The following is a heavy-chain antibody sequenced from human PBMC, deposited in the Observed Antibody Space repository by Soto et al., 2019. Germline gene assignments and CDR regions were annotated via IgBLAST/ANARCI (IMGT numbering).Heavy chain of an antibody. D-gene: IGHD2-21*02. Sequence: GASVKVSCKASGYTFTNYPIHWVRQAPGQGLEWLGWISTGNSNTKCSQRFQGRVTITWDTSATTTYIELTSLRSEDTAVYYCASGHCSGDCYSDYWGQGTLVTVSS. CDR3: ASGHCSGDCYSDY. CDR2: ISTGNSNT. CDR1: GYTFTNYP. V-gene: IGHV1-3*04. J-gene: IGHJ4*02.